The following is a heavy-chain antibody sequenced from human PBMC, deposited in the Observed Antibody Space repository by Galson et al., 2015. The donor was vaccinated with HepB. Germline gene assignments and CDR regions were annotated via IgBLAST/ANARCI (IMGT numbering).Heavy chain of an antibody. Sequence: SLRLSCAASGFTFSGSAIHWVRQTSGKGLEWVGRIRSKASHYATAYAASLKGRFTIARDDSKNTASLHMKILKTEEPAVYFCTRLGDLSGYSSSWGQGTLVTVSS. V-gene: IGHV3-73*01. CDR3: TRLGDLSGYSSS. CDR1: GFTFSGSA. CDR2: IRSKASHYAT. D-gene: IGHD6-13*01. J-gene: IGHJ4*02.